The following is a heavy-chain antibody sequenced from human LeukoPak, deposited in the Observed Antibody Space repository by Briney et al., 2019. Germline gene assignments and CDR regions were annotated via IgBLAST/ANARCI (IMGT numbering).Heavy chain of an antibody. D-gene: IGHD1-20*01. CDR1: GGTFSSYA. Sequence: ASVKVSCKASGGTFSSYAISWVRQAPGQGLEWMGGIIPIFGTANYAQKFQSRVTITADKSTSTAYMELSSLRSEDTAVYYCAVRSITGTTVYYYYMDVWAKGTTVTVSS. CDR3: AVRSITGTTVYYYYMDV. CDR2: IIPIFGTA. J-gene: IGHJ6*03. V-gene: IGHV1-69*06.